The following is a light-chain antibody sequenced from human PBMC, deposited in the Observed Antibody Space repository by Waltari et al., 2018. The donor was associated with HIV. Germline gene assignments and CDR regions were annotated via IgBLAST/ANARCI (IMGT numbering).Light chain of an antibody. CDR1: QDIGSS. Sequence: DIRMTQSPSSLSASVGDRLTITCRASQDIGSSLAWYQQMPGTIPKLLIFSASSLQSGGSSRFSGSGSGTYFTLPISSLQPEDVATYFCQKYNSAPHTFGQGTRVEI. CDR3: QKYNSAPHT. J-gene: IGKJ1*01. V-gene: IGKV1-27*01. CDR2: SAS.